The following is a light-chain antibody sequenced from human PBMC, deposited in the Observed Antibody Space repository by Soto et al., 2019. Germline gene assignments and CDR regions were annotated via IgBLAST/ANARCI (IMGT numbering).Light chain of an antibody. CDR3: QQYYSTPWT. Sequence: DIVMTQSPDSLAVSLGERATINCKSSQILYSSNNKNYLAWYQQKPGHPPELLIYWASTRESGVPDRFSGSGSGTDFTLTISSLQAEDGAVYYCQQYYSTPWTFGQGTKVEIK. V-gene: IGKV4-1*01. CDR1: QILYSSNNKNY. J-gene: IGKJ1*01. CDR2: WAS.